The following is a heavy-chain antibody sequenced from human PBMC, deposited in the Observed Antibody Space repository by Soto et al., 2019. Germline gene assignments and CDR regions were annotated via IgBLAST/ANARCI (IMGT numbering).Heavy chain of an antibody. CDR3: AKQSCSSTSCSFWDYYYGMDV. J-gene: IGHJ6*02. V-gene: IGHV3-43*01. Sequence: PGGSLRLSCAASGFTFDDYTMHWVRQAPGKGLERVSLISWDGGSTYYADSVKGRFTISRDNSKNSLYLQMNSLRTEDTALYYFAKQSCSSTSCSFWDYYYGMDVWGQGTTVTVSS. D-gene: IGHD2-2*01. CDR1: GFTFDDYT. CDR2: ISWDGGST.